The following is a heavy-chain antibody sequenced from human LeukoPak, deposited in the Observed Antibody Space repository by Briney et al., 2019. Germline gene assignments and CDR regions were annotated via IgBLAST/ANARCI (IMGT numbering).Heavy chain of an antibody. CDR1: GYTSTSNG. Sequence: ASVKVSCKASGYTSTSNGISWVRQAPGQGLEWMGWISAYNGNTNYAQKLQGRVTMTTDTSTSTAYMELRSLRSDDTAVYYCARDRANYEIDYWGQGTLVTVSS. D-gene: IGHD1-7*01. CDR3: ARDRANYEIDY. V-gene: IGHV1-18*01. CDR2: ISAYNGNT. J-gene: IGHJ4*02.